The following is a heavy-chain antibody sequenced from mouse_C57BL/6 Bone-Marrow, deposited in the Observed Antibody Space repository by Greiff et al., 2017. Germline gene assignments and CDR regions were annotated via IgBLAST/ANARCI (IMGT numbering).Heavy chain of an antibody. CDR2: ISPRSGNT. Sequence: QVQLKESGAELARPGASVKLSCKASGYTFTSYGLSWVKQSTGKGLEWIGEISPRSGNTYYNEKFKGKATLTADKSSSTAYMELRSLTSEDSAVYCCARLYDGSYYFDYRGQGTTLTVSS. D-gene: IGHD2-1*01. CDR3: ARLYDGSYYFDY. CDR1: GYTFTSYG. J-gene: IGHJ2*01. V-gene: IGHV1-81*01.